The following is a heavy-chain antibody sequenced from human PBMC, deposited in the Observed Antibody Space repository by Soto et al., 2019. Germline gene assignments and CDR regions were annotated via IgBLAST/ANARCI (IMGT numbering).Heavy chain of an antibody. CDR2: ISGDGADT. Sequence: PGGSLRLSCVASGFNFMSNAMSWVRQAPGKGLEWVSAISGDGADTYYADSVRGRFTISRDNSRNTLTLQMNSLRDEDTALYYCVKDFRCADWGQGTRVTVSS. D-gene: IGHD2-8*01. V-gene: IGHV3-23*01. CDR1: GFNFMSNA. J-gene: IGHJ4*02. CDR3: VKDFRCAD.